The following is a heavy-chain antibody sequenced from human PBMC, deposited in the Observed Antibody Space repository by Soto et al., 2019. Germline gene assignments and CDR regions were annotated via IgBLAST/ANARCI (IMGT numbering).Heavy chain of an antibody. D-gene: IGHD3-10*01. V-gene: IGHV3-74*01. Sequence: EVQLVESGGGLVQPGGSLRLSCAASGFTFSSYWMHWVRQAPGKGLVWVSRLKSDGSGTTYADSVKGRLTISRDNAKNPVYLQMNSLRAEDTAVYYCVRGDGDYYGGNGYLGRHWGQGTLVNVSS. CDR1: GFTFSSYW. CDR3: VRGDGDYYGGNGYLGRH. J-gene: IGHJ4*02. CDR2: LKSDGSGT.